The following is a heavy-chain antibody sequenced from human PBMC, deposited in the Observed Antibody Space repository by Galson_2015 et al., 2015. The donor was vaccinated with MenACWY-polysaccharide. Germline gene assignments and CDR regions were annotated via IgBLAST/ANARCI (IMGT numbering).Heavy chain of an antibody. CDR3: ARVSAVTSGYYHYYGMDV. V-gene: IGHV1-46*01. J-gene: IGHJ6*02. D-gene: IGHD4-17*01. Sequence: SVKVSCKASGYTFTHYYTHWVRQAPGQGPEWMGIINPSGGNTVHAQKSQVRVTMTSDTSTSTVYMELSSLRSEDTALYYCARVSAVTSGYYHYYGMDVWGQGTPVTVSS. CDR2: INPSGGNT. CDR1: GYTFTHYY.